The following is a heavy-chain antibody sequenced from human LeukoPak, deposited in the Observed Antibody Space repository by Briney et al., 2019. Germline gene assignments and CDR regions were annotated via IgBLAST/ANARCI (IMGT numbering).Heavy chain of an antibody. CDR1: GFTFSSYS. CDR2: ISSSSSSYK. Sequence: GGSLRLSCAASGFTFSSYSMNWVRQAPGKGLEWVSSISSSSSSYKYYADSVKGRFTISRDNAKNSLYLQMNSLRAEDTAVYYCARGHGVVYYYMDVWGKGTTVTISS. CDR3: ARGHGVVYYYMDV. J-gene: IGHJ6*03. V-gene: IGHV3-21*01. D-gene: IGHD2-15*01.